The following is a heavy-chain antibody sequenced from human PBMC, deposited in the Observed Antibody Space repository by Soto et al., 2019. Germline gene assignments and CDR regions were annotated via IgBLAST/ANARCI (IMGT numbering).Heavy chain of an antibody. CDR3: ARSAVTVTPYYSDY. Sequence: SQTLSLTCAISGDSVSSDSVAWNWIRQSPSRGLEWLGRTYYRSKWYNDYAVSVKSRITINSDTSKNQFSLHLNSVTPEDTAVYYCARSAVTVTPYYSDYWGQGTLVTVSS. V-gene: IGHV6-1*01. CDR2: TYYRSKWYN. CDR1: GDSVSSDSVA. D-gene: IGHD2-21*02. J-gene: IGHJ4*02.